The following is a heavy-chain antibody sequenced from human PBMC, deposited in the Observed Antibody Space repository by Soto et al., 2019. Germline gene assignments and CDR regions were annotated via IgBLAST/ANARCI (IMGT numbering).Heavy chain of an antibody. Sequence: SETLSLTCTVSGGSISSYYWSWIRQPPGKGLERIGFIYYSGSTNYNPSLKSRVTISVDTSKTQISLKLSSVTAADTAENYCARDSSRAGYSYEFDYWGLGTLVTVSS. D-gene: IGHD5-18*01. CDR2: IYYSGST. J-gene: IGHJ4*02. V-gene: IGHV4-59*01. CDR1: GGSISSYY. CDR3: ARDSSRAGYSYEFDY.